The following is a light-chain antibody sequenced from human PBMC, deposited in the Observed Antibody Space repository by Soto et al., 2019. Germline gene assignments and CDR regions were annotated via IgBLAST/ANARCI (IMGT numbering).Light chain of an antibody. J-gene: IGKJ1*01. CDR2: KTS. CDR3: QQYYSCES. V-gene: IGKV1-5*03. CDR1: QAVNPW. Sequence: DIQMTQSPAIVSASVGDTVTITCRASQAVNPWLAWHQQKPGKVPRVLIYKTSDLENGVPSRFSGSGSGTEFTLTISNLQPDDFATYYCQQYYSCESFGPGTKV.